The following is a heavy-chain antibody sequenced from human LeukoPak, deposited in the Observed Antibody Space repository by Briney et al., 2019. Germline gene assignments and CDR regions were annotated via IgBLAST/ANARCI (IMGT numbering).Heavy chain of an antibody. J-gene: IGHJ5*02. V-gene: IGHV4-38-2*01. CDR3: ARHYGP. D-gene: IGHD3-16*01. CDR2: IYDSGST. Sequence: PSETLSLTCAVSGYSISSSNYWGWIRQPPGKGLEWIGSIYDSGSTYYNPSLKSRVTISVDTSKNQFSLKLNSVTAADTAVYYCARHYGPWGQGTLVTVSS. CDR1: GYSISSSNY.